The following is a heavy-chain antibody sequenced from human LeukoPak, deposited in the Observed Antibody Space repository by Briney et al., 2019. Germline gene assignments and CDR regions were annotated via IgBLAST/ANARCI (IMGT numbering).Heavy chain of an antibody. D-gene: IGHD2-21*02. V-gene: IGHV4-61*02. CDR3: ARGVVTDDYYMDV. CDR1: GGSITSGRYY. CDR2: LYTNDNT. J-gene: IGHJ6*03. Sequence: SETLSLTCSVSGGSITSGRYYWTWIRQPAGKGLEWIGRLYTNDNTNYDPSLESRVSISVDTSKSQFYLQLTSVTAADAAVYFCARGVVTDDYYMDVWGKGITVIVSS.